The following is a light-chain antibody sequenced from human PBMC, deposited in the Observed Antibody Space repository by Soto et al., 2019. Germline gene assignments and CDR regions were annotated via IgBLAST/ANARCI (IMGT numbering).Light chain of an antibody. J-gene: IGKJ1*01. CDR3: QQYNTYST. Sequence: DIQMTKSPSTLSASVGDRVTITCRASQSISSWLAWYQQKPGKAPNLLIYKASSLESGVPSRFSGSGSGTEFTLTISSLQPDDFATYYCQQYNTYSTFGQGTKVDIK. CDR2: KAS. CDR1: QSISSW. V-gene: IGKV1-5*03.